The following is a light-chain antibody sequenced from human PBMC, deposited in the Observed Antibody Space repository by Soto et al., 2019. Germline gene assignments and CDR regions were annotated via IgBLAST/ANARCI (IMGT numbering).Light chain of an antibody. CDR3: QQSYSTLGLT. CDR1: QSISRY. J-gene: IGKJ4*01. CDR2: AAS. V-gene: IGKV1-39*01. Sequence: DIQMTQSPSYLSASVGDRVTITCRASQSISRYLNWYQQKPGKAPKLLIYAASSLQSGVPSRFSGSGSGTDFTLTISSLQPEDFATYFCQQSYSTLGLTFGGGTKVEIK.